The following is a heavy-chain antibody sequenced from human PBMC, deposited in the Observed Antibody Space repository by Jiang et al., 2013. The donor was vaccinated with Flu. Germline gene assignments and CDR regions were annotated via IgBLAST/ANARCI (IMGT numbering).Heavy chain of an antibody. CDR3: AHRRGGPNILNYFDY. D-gene: IGHD2-8*01. CDR1: GFSLSTSGVG. J-gene: IGHJ4*02. Sequence: KPTQTLTLTCTFSGFSLSTSGVGVGWIRQPPGKALEWLALIYWDDDKRYSPSLKSRLTITKDTSKNQVVLTMTNMDPVDTATYYCAHRRGGPNILNYFDYWGQGTLVTVSS. V-gene: IGHV2-5*02. CDR2: IYWDDDK.